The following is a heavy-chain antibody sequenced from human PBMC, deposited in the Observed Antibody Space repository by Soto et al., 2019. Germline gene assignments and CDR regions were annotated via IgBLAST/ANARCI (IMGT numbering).Heavy chain of an antibody. CDR3: ARPQPYYDLGDYFDY. CDR2: IYYSGST. CDR1: GGSISSSSYY. J-gene: IGHJ4*02. D-gene: IGHD3-16*01. V-gene: IGHV4-39*01. Sequence: QLQLQESGPGLVKPSETLSLTCTVSGGSISSSSYYWGWIRQPPGKGLEWIGSIYYSGSTYYNPSLKSRVTISVDTSKNQFSLKLSSVTAADTAVYYCARPQPYYDLGDYFDYWGQGTLVTVSS.